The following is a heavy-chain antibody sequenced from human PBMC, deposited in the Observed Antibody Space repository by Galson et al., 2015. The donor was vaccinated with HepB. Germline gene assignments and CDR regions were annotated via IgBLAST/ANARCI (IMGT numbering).Heavy chain of an antibody. V-gene: IGHV5-51*03. CDR3: ARGMAAAGPHFQH. Sequence: QSGAEVKKPGESLRISCKGSGYSFTSYWIGWVRQMPGKGLECMGIIFPGDSDTRHSPSFQGQVTISADKSISTAYLQWSSLKASDSAMHYCARGMAAAGPHFQHWGQGTLVTVSP. CDR1: GYSFTSYW. CDR2: IFPGDSDT. D-gene: IGHD6-13*01. J-gene: IGHJ1*01.